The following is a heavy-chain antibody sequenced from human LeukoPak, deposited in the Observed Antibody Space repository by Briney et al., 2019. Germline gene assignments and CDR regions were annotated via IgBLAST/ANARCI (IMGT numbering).Heavy chain of an antibody. CDR1: GGSISSSSYY. Sequence: SETLSLTCTVSGGSISSSSYYWGWIRQPPGKGLEWIGSIYYSGSTYYNPSLKSRVTISVDTSKNQFSLKLSSVIAADTAVYYCARFEGYDFLTGYAYHFDHWGQGTLVTVSS. J-gene: IGHJ4*02. D-gene: IGHD3-9*01. V-gene: IGHV4-39*01. CDR2: IYYSGST. CDR3: ARFEGYDFLTGYAYHFDH.